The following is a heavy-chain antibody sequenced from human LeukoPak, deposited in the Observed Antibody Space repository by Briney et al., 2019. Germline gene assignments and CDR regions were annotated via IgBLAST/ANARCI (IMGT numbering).Heavy chain of an antibody. CDR3: ARQVGYSYGHLDY. D-gene: IGHD5-18*01. J-gene: IGHJ4*02. V-gene: IGHV4-39*01. CDR1: GGSISSNSFY. Sequence: PETPSLTCTVSGGSISSNSFYWGWIRQPPGKWLEWIASIYYSGSTYYNPSLKSRVTISVDTSKNQFSLKLSSVTAADTAVYYCARQVGYSYGHLDYWGQGTLVTVSS. CDR2: IYYSGST.